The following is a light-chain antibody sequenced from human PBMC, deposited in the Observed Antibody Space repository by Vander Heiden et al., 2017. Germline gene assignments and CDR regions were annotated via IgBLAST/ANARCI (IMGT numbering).Light chain of an antibody. Sequence: DIQMTQSPSTLSASVGDRVTITCRASQSISSWLAWYQQKPGKAPKLQIYKAASLESGVPSRFSGSGSGTEFTLTISSLQPDEFATYYCQQYNSYLYTFGQGTKLEIK. CDR3: QQYNSYLYT. CDR2: KAA. CDR1: QSISSW. J-gene: IGKJ2*01. V-gene: IGKV1-5*03.